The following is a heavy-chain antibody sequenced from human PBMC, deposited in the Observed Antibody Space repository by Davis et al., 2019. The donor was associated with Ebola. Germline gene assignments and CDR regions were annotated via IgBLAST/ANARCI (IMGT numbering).Heavy chain of an antibody. CDR1: GITFSNYE. J-gene: IGHJ4*02. D-gene: IGHD3-3*01. CDR3: ARAGFDEVLDY. V-gene: IGHV3-30*04. CDR2: VSHSERER. Sequence: GESLKISCAASGITFSNYEMNWVRQAPGKGLEWVAVVSHSERERFYADSVKGRFTISRDNSENTLYLQMNSLTADDTSVYYCARAGFDEVLDYWGQGTPVTVSS.